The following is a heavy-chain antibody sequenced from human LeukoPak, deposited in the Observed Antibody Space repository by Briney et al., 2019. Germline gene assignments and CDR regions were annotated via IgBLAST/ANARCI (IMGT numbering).Heavy chain of an antibody. CDR1: GFTFSSYS. V-gene: IGHV3-21*01. D-gene: IGHD3-10*01. CDR2: ISSSSSYI. J-gene: IGHJ4*02. Sequence: PGGSLRLSCAASGFTFSSYSMNWVRQAPGKGLEWVSSISSSSSYIYYADSVKGRFTISRDNAKNSLYLQMNSLRAEDTAVYYCARDPYGSGSPDYWGQGTLVTVSS. CDR3: ARDPYGSGSPDY.